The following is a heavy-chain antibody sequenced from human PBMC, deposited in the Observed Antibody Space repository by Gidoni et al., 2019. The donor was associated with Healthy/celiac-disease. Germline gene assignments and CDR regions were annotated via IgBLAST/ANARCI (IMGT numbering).Heavy chain of an antibody. CDR1: GFTFSSYS. V-gene: IGHV3-21*01. J-gene: IGHJ4*02. D-gene: IGHD1-26*01. CDR2: ISSSSSYI. CDR3: ASLGVGATFDY. Sequence: EVQLVESGGGLVKPGGSLRLSCAASGFTFSSYSMNWVRQAPGKGLEWVSSISSSSSYIYYADSVKGRFTISRDNAKNSLYLQMNSLRAEDTAVYYCASLGVGATFDYWGQGTLVTVSS.